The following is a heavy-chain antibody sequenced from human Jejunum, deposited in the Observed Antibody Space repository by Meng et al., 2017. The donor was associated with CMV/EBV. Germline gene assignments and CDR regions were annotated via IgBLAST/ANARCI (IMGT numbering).Heavy chain of an antibody. CDR2: IDSSDRT. D-gene: IGHD5-18*01. J-gene: IGHJ4*02. Sequence: SRFPFSSFAMTWVRQAPGKGLEWVSTIDSSDRTYYADSVRGRFTISRDNSMNTLYLQMNSLRAEDTAVYYCAKSLVDTAMDLDEWSQETLVTVSS. CDR1: RFPFSSFA. CDR3: AKSLVDTAMDLDE. V-gene: IGHV3-23*01.